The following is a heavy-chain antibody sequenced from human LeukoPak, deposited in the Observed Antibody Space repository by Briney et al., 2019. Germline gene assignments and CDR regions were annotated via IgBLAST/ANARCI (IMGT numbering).Heavy chain of an antibody. V-gene: IGHV3-11*01. J-gene: IGHJ4*02. CDR3: ATYYGLSFDY. CDR2: ISSSGRTI. Sequence: GGSLRLSCAASGFTFSDYYMSWIRQAPGKGLEWVSYISSSGRTIYYADSVKGRFTFSRDNAKNSLYLQMNSLRVEDTAVYYCATYYGLSFDYWGQGALVTVSS. D-gene: IGHD3/OR15-3a*01. CDR1: GFTFSDYY.